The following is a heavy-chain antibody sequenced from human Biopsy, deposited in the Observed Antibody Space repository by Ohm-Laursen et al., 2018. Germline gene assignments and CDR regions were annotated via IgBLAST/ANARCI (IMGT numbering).Heavy chain of an antibody. D-gene: IGHD2-15*01. CDR3: ARDCNGDNCGVDF. J-gene: IGHJ4*02. CDR2: IIPLIGLT. CDR1: GGTSSNFA. V-gene: IGHV1-69*04. Sequence: ASVKVSCKPSGGTSSNFAINWVRQAPGQGLECMGRIIPLIGLTNYAQKFQGRVTITADKFTNTVYMELSSLRSDDTAVYFCARDCNGDNCGVDFWGQGTLVTVS.